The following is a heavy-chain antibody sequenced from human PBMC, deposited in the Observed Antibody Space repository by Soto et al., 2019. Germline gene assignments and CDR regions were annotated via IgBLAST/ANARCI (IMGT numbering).Heavy chain of an antibody. D-gene: IGHD2-2*01. CDR2: IIPIFGTA. J-gene: IGHJ6*02. Sequence: QVQLVQSGAEVKKPGSSVKVSCKASGGTFSSYAISWVRQAPGQGLEWMGGIIPIFGTANYAQKFQGRVTITADEYTSTAYMELSSVRSEDTAVYYCARARGYCISTCCYYYGMDVWGQGTTVTVSS. V-gene: IGHV1-69*12. CDR1: GGTFSSYA. CDR3: ARARGYCISTCCYYYGMDV.